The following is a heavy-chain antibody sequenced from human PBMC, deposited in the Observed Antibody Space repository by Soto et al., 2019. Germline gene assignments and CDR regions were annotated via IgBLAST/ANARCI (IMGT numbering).Heavy chain of an antibody. J-gene: IGHJ6*02. CDR1: GGTFSSYA. CDR3: ARDRYYGSGSANYGMDV. D-gene: IGHD3-10*01. CDR2: IIPIFGTA. V-gene: IGHV1-69*13. Sequence: ASVKVSCKASGGTFSSYAISWVRQAPGQGLEWMGGIIPIFGTANYAQKFQGRVTITADESTSTAYMELSSLRSEDTAVYYCARDRYYGSGSANYGMDVWGQGTTVTVSS.